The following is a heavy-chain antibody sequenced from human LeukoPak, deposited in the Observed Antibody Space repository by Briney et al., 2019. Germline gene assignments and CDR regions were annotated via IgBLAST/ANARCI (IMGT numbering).Heavy chain of an antibody. CDR1: GYTFTGYC. D-gene: IGHD3-3*01. J-gene: IGHJ6*02. V-gene: IGHV1-2*02. CDR3: ARDRLGVYYYYGMDV. CDR2: INPNSGAT. Sequence: ASVKVSCKASGYTFTGYCLHWVRQAPGQGLEWMGWINPNSGATNYAQKFQGRVTMTRDTSISTVYMEQSRLRSDDAAVYYCARDRLGVYYYYGMDVWGQGTTVTVSS.